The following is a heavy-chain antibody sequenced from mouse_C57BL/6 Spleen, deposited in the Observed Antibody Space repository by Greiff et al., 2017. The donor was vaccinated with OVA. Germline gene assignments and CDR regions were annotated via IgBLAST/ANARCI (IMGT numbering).Heavy chain of an antibody. CDR3: ARDDDYGYFDY. Sequence: EVKLMESGGGLVKPGGSLKLSCAASGFTFSSYAMSWVRQTPEKRLEWVATISDGGSYTYYPDNVKGRFTISRDNAKNNLYLQMSHLKSEDTAMYYCARDDDYGYFDYWGQGTTLTVSS. J-gene: IGHJ2*01. V-gene: IGHV5-4*01. CDR1: GFTFSSYA. D-gene: IGHD2-4*01. CDR2: ISDGGSYT.